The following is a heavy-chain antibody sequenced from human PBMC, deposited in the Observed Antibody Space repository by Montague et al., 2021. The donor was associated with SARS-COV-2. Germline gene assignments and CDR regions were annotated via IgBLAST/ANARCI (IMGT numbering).Heavy chain of an antibody. CDR1: GGSISSSNYY. Sequence: SETLSLTCTVSGGSISSSNYYWGWIRQPPGQGLEWIGSLFYSGSSFSNPSLKSRVTISVDTSKNQFSLRLSSVSAAATAVYYCVAEWLAIYYFDFWGQGTLVTVSS. J-gene: IGHJ4*02. CDR3: VAEWLAIYYFDF. D-gene: IGHD6-19*01. CDR2: LFYSGSS. V-gene: IGHV4-39*01.